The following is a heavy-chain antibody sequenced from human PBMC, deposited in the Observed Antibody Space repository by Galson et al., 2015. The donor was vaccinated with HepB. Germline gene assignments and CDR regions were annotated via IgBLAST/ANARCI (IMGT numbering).Heavy chain of an antibody. D-gene: IGHD5-12*01. J-gene: IGHJ6*02. CDR2: ISSSSSYI. V-gene: IGHV3-21*01. CDR3: ARADIVATISWLDYYYYGMDV. CDR1: GFTFSSYS. Sequence: SLRLSCAASGFTFSSYSMNWVRQAPGKGLEWVSSISSSSSYIYYADSVKGRFTISRDNAKNSLYLQMNSLRAEDTAVYYCARADIVATISWLDYYYYGMDVWGQGTTVTVSS.